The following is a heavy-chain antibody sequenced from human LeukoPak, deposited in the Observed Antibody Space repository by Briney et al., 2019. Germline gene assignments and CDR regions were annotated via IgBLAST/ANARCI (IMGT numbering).Heavy chain of an antibody. V-gene: IGHV3-48*03. D-gene: IGHD7-27*01. CDR3: ARAERTGRFDY. Sequence: PGGSLRLSCAASGFTFSSYEMNWVRQAQGKGLEWVSYISSSGSTIYYADSVKGRFTISRDNAKSSLYLQMNSLRAEDTAVYYCARAERTGRFDYWGQGTLVTVSS. J-gene: IGHJ4*02. CDR1: GFTFSSYE. CDR2: ISSSGSTI.